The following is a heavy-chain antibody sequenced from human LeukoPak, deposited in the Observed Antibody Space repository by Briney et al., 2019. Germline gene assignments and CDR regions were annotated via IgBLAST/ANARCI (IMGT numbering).Heavy chain of an antibody. CDR1: GFTFSSYW. J-gene: IGHJ2*01. Sequence: GSLRLSCAASGFTFSSYWIHSVRQVPGKGLVWVSRINGDGSTISYADSVKGRFTISRDNARNTLYLQMNSLRAEDTAVFYCARVSTGAWYFDLWGRGTLVTVSS. CDR3: ARVSTGAWYFDL. CDR2: INGDGSTI. D-gene: IGHD7-27*01. V-gene: IGHV3-74*01.